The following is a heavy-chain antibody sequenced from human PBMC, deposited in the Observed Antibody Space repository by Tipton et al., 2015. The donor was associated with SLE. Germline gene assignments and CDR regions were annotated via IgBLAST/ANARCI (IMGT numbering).Heavy chain of an antibody. CDR1: GFTFDDYA. V-gene: IGHV3-9*01. J-gene: IGHJ3*02. Sequence: SLRLSCAASGFTFDDYAMHWVRQAPGKGLEWVSGISWNSGSIGYADSVKGRFTISRDNAKNSLYLQMNSLRAEDTALYYCAKDMRYYYDSRADQGAFDIWGQGTMVTVSS. CDR3: AKDMRYYYDSRADQGAFDI. CDR2: ISWNSGSI. D-gene: IGHD3-22*01.